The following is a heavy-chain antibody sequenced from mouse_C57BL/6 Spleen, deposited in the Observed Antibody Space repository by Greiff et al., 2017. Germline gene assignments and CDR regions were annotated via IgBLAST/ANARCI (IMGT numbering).Heavy chain of an antibody. CDR1: GFTFTDYY. V-gene: IGHV7-3*01. Sequence: EVKLMESGGGLVQPGGSLSLSCAASGFTFTDYYMSWVRQPSGKALQWLGFIRNKANGYTTEYSASVKGRFTISRDNSQSILYLQMNALRAEDSATYYCARYEGTKYLDYWGKGTTLTVSS. J-gene: IGHJ2*01. D-gene: IGHD3-3*01. CDR3: ARYEGTKYLDY. CDR2: IRNKANGYTT.